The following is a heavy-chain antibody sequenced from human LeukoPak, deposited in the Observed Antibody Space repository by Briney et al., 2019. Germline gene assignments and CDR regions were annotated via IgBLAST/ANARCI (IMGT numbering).Heavy chain of an antibody. CDR3: ARDAVDYFDY. CDR2: IHSGGGT. CDR1: GFIVIRNY. J-gene: IGHJ4*02. D-gene: IGHD6-19*01. V-gene: IGHV3-66*01. Sequence: GGSLRLSCAASGFIVIRNYMSWVRQAPGKGLEWVSIIHSGGGTYYADSVKGRFTISRDDSKNTLYLQMNSLRAEDTAVYYCARDAVDYFDYWGQGTLVTVSS.